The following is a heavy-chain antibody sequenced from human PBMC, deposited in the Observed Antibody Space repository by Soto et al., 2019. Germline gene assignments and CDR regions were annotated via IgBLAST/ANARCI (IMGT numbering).Heavy chain of an antibody. J-gene: IGHJ4*02. CDR2: IIPIFGTA. Sequence: QVRLVQSGAEVKKPGSSVKVSCKASGGTFSSYAIDWVRQAPGQGFEWMGGIIPIFGTANYAQKFQGRITITADESTSTAYMELRSLRSEDTAMYYCARGVHYDTSGYYYFYWGQGTLVTVSS. CDR1: GGTFSSYA. CDR3: ARGVHYDTSGYYYFY. D-gene: IGHD3-22*01. V-gene: IGHV1-69*01.